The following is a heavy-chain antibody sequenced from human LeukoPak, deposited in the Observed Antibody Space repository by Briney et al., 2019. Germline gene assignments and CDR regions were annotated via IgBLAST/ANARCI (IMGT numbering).Heavy chain of an antibody. D-gene: IGHD3-22*01. V-gene: IGHV3-7*01. CDR1: GFIFSSYW. CDR3: ARDYYDSRGYLVPLGY. J-gene: IGHJ4*02. CDR2: IKEDGSEK. Sequence: GGSLRLSCAASGFIFSSYWMTWVRQVPGKGLEWVANIKEDGSEKNYVDSVKGRFTISRDNAENSLYLQMNSLRAEDTAVYYCARDYYDSRGYLVPLGYWGQGALVTVSS.